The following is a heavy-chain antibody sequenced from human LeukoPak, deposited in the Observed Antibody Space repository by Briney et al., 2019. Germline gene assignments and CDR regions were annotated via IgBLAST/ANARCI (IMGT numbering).Heavy chain of an antibody. CDR1: GFTFSDYY. V-gene: IGHV3-11*04. D-gene: IGHD3-3*01. Sequence: GGSLRLSCAASGFTFSDYYMSWIRQAPGKGLEWVSYISSSGSTIYYADSVKGRFTISRDNAKNSLYLQMNSLRAEDTAVYYCARVHYDFWSGYPWDYYYYYYMDVWGKGTTVTVSS. CDR3: ARVHYDFWSGYPWDYYYYYYMDV. CDR2: ISSSGSTI. J-gene: IGHJ6*03.